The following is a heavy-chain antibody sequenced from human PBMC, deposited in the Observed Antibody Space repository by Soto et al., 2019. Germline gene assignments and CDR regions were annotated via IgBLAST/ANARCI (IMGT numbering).Heavy chain of an antibody. CDR2: ISGSGGST. Sequence: VQLLESGGGLVQPGGSLRLSCAASGFTFSSYAMRWVRQAPGKGLEWVSAISGSGGSTYYADSVKGRFTISRDNSKTTLYLQINSLSAEDTAVYYFASRGSGSYYDYWGQGTLVTVSS. CDR3: ASRGSGSYYDY. D-gene: IGHD1-26*01. V-gene: IGHV3-23*01. CDR1: GFTFSSYA. J-gene: IGHJ4*02.